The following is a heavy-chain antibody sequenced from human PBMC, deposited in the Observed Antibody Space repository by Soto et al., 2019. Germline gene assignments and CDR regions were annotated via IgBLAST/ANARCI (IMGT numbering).Heavy chain of an antibody. J-gene: IGHJ4*02. V-gene: IGHV4-4*02. D-gene: IGHD6-19*01. CDR1: GGSISSSNW. Sequence: SETLSLTCAVSGGSISSSNWWSWVRQPPGKGLEWIGEIYHSGSTNYNPSLKSRVTISVDKSKNQFSRKLSSVTAADTAVYYCASLLRYSSGWRSIDYWGQGTLVTVSS. CDR2: IYHSGST. CDR3: ASLLRYSSGWRSIDY.